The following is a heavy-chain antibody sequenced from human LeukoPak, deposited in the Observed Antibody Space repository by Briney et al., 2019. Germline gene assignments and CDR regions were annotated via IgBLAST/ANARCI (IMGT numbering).Heavy chain of an antibody. CDR2: ISYDGSNK. V-gene: IGHV3-30*04. CDR1: GFTFSNYA. J-gene: IGHJ4*02. Sequence: GRSLRLSCAASGFTFSNYAIHWVRQAPDKGLEWVAVISYDGSNKYYADSVKGRFTLSRDNSKNTLYLQMNSLRAEDTAVYYCARDSGFSGTQRGEYWGQGTLVTVSS. CDR3: ARDSGFSGTQRGEY. D-gene: IGHD3/OR15-3a*01.